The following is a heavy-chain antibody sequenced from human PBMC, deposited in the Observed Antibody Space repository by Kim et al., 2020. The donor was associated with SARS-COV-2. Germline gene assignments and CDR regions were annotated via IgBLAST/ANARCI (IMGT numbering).Heavy chain of an antibody. D-gene: IGHD5-12*01. Sequence: SETLSLTCAVSGGSISSSNWWSWVRQPPGKGLEWIGEIYHSGSTNYNPSLKSRVTISVDKSKNQFSLKLSSVTAADTAVYYCARRGEIVATILEYYFDYWGQGTLVTVSS. V-gene: IGHV4-4*02. CDR2: IYHSGST. J-gene: IGHJ4*02. CDR1: GGSISSSNW. CDR3: ARRGEIVATILEYYFDY.